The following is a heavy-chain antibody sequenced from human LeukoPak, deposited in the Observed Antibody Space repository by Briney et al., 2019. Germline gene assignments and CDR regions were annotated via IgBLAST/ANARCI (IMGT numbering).Heavy chain of an antibody. V-gene: IGHV1-46*01. D-gene: IGHD6-19*01. Sequence: ASVKVSCKASGYTFTSYYMHWVRQVPGQGLEWMGIINPSGGSTSYAQKFQGRVTMTRDTSTSTVYMELSSLRSEDTAVYYCAALAVAGPFDYWGQGTLVTVSS. CDR2: INPSGGST. CDR1: GYTFTSYY. J-gene: IGHJ4*02. CDR3: AALAVAGPFDY.